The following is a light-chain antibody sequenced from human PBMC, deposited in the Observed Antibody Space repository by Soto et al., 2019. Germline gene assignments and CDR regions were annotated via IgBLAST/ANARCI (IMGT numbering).Light chain of an antibody. CDR1: SSDVGGYNY. Sequence: QSALTQPASVSGSPGQSITISCTGTSSDVGGYNYVSWYQQHPGKAPKLIIYEISNRPSGVSNRFSGSKSGNTASLTISGLQAEDEADYYCNSYTTSSTLVFGTGTKVTVL. V-gene: IGLV2-14*01. CDR2: EIS. J-gene: IGLJ1*01. CDR3: NSYTTSSTLV.